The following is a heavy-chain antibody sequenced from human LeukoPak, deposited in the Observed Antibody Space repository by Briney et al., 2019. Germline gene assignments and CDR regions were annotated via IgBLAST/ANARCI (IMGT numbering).Heavy chain of an antibody. V-gene: IGHV3-9*01. CDR2: ISWNSGSI. J-gene: IGHJ4*02. D-gene: IGHD3-9*01. CDR1: GFTFDDDA. Sequence: GRSLRLSCAASGFTFDDDAMHWDRHAPGKGLEWGSGISWNSGSIGYADAVKGRFTISRDNAKNSLYLQMNSLRAEDTALYYCAKGGRYFDWLLSYFDYWGQGTLVAVSS. CDR3: AKGGRYFDWLLSYFDY.